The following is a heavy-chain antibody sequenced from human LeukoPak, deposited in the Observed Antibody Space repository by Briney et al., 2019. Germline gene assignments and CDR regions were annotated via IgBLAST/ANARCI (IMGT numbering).Heavy chain of an antibody. CDR2: IYYSGST. Sequence: SETLSLTCTVSGGSISSSYWSWIRQPPGKGLEWIVYIYYSGSTNYNTSLKSRVTMSVDTSKNQFSLKLHPVTAADTAMYYCTRGGTYRGGADYWGQGTLVTVSS. D-gene: IGHD4-11*01. CDR1: GGSISSSY. CDR3: TRGGTYRGGADY. J-gene: IGHJ4*02. V-gene: IGHV4-59*01.